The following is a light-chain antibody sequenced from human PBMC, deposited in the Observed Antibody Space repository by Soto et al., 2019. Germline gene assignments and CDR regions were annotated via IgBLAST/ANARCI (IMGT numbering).Light chain of an antibody. V-gene: IGKV1-39*01. Sequence: DIQMTQSPSSLSASVGDRVTITCRASQSISSYLNWYQQKPGKAPKLLIYAASSLQSGVPSRFSGSGSGTDFTLTISSLQPADFATYYCQQSYSTLALTFGGGTKVDIK. CDR2: AAS. CDR3: QQSYSTLALT. CDR1: QSISSY. J-gene: IGKJ4*01.